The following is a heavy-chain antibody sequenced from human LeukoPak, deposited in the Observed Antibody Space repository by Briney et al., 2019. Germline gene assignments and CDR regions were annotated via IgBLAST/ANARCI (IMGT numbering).Heavy chain of an antibody. CDR1: GIHFSGYA. J-gene: IGHJ4*02. V-gene: IGHV3-30*04. D-gene: IGHD6-19*01. Sequence: GGSLRLSCVASGIHFSGYAMHWVRQAPGKGLEWVAIISYDGSNKNYADSVKGRLTISRDNSNNMLFLQLNSLRTDDTAVYFCATAYSSGWADYWGQGTLVTVPS. CDR2: ISYDGSNK. CDR3: ATAYSSGWADY.